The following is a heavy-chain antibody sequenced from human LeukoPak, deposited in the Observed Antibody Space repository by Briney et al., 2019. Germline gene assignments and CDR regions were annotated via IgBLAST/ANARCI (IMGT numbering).Heavy chain of an antibody. Sequence: PSETLSLTCAVYGGSFSGYYWSWIRQPPGKGLEWIGSIYYSGSHQYNQSLKIRVTISVDTSKNQLSLKLSSVTAADTAVYYCATSPQYGGYWGQGTLVTVSS. CDR3: ATSPQYGGY. D-gene: IGHD4-23*01. CDR2: IYYSGSH. CDR1: GGSFSGYY. J-gene: IGHJ4*02. V-gene: IGHV4-34*01.